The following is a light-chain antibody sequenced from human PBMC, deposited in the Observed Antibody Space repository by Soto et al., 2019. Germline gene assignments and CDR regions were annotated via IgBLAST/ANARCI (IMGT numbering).Light chain of an antibody. V-gene: IGLV1-44*01. CDR3: AAWDDSMNGYV. CDR2: SNN. Sequence: QSVLTQPASVSGSPGQSITISCTGTSSDIGHYDYVSWYQQHPGKAPTLLIYSNNQRPSGVPDRFSGSKSGTSASLAISGLQSEDEADYYCAAWDDSMNGYVFGTGTKGTVL. J-gene: IGLJ1*01. CDR1: SSDIGHYDY.